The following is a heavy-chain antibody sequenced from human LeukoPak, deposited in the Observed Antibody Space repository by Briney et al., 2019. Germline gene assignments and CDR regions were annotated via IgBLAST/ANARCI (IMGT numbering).Heavy chain of an antibody. Sequence: GGSLRLSCAATGFDLNTYEMNWVRQAPGKGLEWIADITISGHTKNYADSVKGRFTISRDNAGTSLYLQMNSLRVEDTGVYYCARGDPHADLWGQGTLVTVSS. CDR1: GFDLNTYE. CDR2: ITISGHTK. V-gene: IGHV3-48*03. J-gene: IGHJ5*02. CDR3: ARGDPHADL.